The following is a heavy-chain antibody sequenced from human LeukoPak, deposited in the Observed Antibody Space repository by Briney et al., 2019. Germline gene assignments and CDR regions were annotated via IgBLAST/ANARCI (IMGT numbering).Heavy chain of an antibody. CDR3: AKDSSSFDAFDI. CDR1: GFTFDDYA. J-gene: IGHJ3*02. Sequence: GRSLRLSCAASGFTFDDYAMHWVRQAPRKGLEWVSGISWNSGSIGYADSVKGRFTISRDNAKNSLYLQMNSLRAEDMALYYCAKDSSSFDAFDIWGQGTMVTVSS. V-gene: IGHV3-9*03. CDR2: ISWNSGSI.